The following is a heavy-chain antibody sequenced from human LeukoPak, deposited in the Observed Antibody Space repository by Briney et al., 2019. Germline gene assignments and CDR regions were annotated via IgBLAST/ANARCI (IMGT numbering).Heavy chain of an antibody. D-gene: IGHD2-2*01. CDR2: IYYSGST. CDR3: ARALNYCSSTSCFEYFQH. V-gene: IGHV4-30-4*08. J-gene: IGHJ1*01. Sequence: SQTLSLTCTVSSGSISSGGYYWSWIRQPPGKGLECIGYIYYSGSTYYNPSLKSRVTISVDTSKNQFSLKLSSVTAADTAVYYCARALNYCSSTSCFEYFQHWGQGTLVSVSS. CDR1: SGSISSGGYY.